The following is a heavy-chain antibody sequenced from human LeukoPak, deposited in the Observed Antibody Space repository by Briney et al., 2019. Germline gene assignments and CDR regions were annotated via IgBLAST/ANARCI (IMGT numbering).Heavy chain of an antibody. CDR2: ISYSGNT. Sequence: PSETLSLTCTVSGDSINTYYWNWIRQPPGKGLEWIAHISYSGNTNYNPSLKSRVTMSVDTSKNQFSLKLSSVTAADTAVYYCARRRDYVWGSYRYAFDIWGQGTMVTVSS. V-gene: IGHV4-59*01. J-gene: IGHJ3*02. CDR3: ARRRDYVWGSYRYAFDI. D-gene: IGHD3-16*02. CDR1: GDSINTYY.